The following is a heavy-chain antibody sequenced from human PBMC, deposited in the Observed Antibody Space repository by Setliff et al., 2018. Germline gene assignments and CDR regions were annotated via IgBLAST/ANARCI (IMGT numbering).Heavy chain of an antibody. CDR1: GASIRNNYY. V-gene: IGHV4-39*01. CDR2: IFYNGMA. CDR3: ARLRGGTNPWFDF. Sequence: PSETLSLTCAVSGASIRNNYYWGWIRQSPGTGLEWIGSIFYNGMAYYNPSLRSRVTISVDTSKNQFSLNVNSVIAADTAVYYCARLRGGTNPWFDFWGQGTLVTVSS. D-gene: IGHD3-10*01. J-gene: IGHJ5*01.